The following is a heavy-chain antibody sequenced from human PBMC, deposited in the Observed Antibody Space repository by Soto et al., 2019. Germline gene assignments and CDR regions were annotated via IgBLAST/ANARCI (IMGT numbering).Heavy chain of an antibody. D-gene: IGHD3-3*01. J-gene: IGHJ3*02. CDR2: ISSSSSTI. CDR3: ARGGFTIFGVVIIRWDAFDI. Sequence: GGSLRLSCAASGFTFSSYSMNWVRQAPGKGLEWVSYISSSSSTIYYADSVKGRFTISRDNAKNSLYLQMNSLRAEDTAVYYCARGGFTIFGVVIIRWDAFDIWGQGTMVTVSS. V-gene: IGHV3-48*01. CDR1: GFTFSSYS.